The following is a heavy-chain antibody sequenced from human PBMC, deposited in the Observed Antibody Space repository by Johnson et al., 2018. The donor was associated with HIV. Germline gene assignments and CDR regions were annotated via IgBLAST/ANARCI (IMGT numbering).Heavy chain of an antibody. V-gene: IGHV3-30*18. CDR3: AKDGYYDFWSGYHGADAFDI. CDR1: GFTFNDYG. D-gene: IGHD3-3*01. CDR2: ISYDGSNK. Sequence: QVQLVESGGGVVRPGGSLRLSCAASGFTFNDYGMSWVRHVPGKGLEWVAVISYDGSNKYYADSVKGRFTISRDNSKNTLYLQMNSLRAEETAVYYCAKDGYYDFWSGYHGADAFDIWGQGTMVTVSS. J-gene: IGHJ3*02.